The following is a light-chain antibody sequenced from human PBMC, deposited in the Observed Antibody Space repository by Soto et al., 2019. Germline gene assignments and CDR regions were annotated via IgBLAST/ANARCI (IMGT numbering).Light chain of an antibody. V-gene: IGKV3-15*01. CDR3: QQYRLWPWT. CDR1: QPISGN. CDR2: GAS. Sequence: VLMTQSPGALPMSPGDRVTLSCRASQPISGNVAWYQQKSGQAPRLLIYGASTRATGIAPRFSGSGSGTEFTLTISSLQSEDFAVYHCQQYRLWPWTFGLGTKVEI. J-gene: IGKJ1*01.